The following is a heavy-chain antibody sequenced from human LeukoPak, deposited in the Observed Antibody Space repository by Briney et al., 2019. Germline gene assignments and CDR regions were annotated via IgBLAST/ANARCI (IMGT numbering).Heavy chain of an antibody. J-gene: IGHJ5*02. D-gene: IGHD2-2*01. CDR2: INHSGST. CDR3: ARARQYQLLST. Sequence: SETLSLTCAVYGGSFSGYYWSWIRQPPGKGLEWIGEINHSGSTNYNPSLKSRVTISVDTSKTQFSLKLSSVTAADTAVYYCARARQYQLLSTWGQGTLVTVSS. V-gene: IGHV4-34*01. CDR1: GGSFSGYY.